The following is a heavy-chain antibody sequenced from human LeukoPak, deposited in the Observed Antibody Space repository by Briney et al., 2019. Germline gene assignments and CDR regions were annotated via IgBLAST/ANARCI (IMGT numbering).Heavy chain of an antibody. J-gene: IGHJ4*02. CDR2: INHSGST. Sequence: ASETLSLTCAVYGGSFSGYYWSWIRQPPGKGLEWIGEINHSGSTNYNPSLKSRVTISVDTSKNQFSLKLSSVTAADTAVYYCARRRAWVPPLFDYWGQGTLVTVSS. D-gene: IGHD3-16*01. CDR1: GGSFSGYY. V-gene: IGHV4-34*01. CDR3: ARRRAWVPPLFDY.